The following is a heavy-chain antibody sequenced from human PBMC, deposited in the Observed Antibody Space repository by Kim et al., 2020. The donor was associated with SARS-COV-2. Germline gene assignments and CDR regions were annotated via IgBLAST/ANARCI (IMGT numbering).Heavy chain of an antibody. Sequence: GGSLRLSCAASGFTFSNYGMHWVRRAPGKGLEWVAVISYDGSNKYYADSVKGRFTISRDNSENTLYLQMNSLRGEDTAVYYCAKGESMAAYWGQGTLVTVSS. CDR3: AKGESMAAY. CDR2: ISYDGSNK. J-gene: IGHJ4*02. CDR1: GFTFSNYG. D-gene: IGHD3-10*01. V-gene: IGHV3-30*18.